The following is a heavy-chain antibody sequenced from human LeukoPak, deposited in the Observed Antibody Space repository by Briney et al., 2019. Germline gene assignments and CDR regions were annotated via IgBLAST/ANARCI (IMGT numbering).Heavy chain of an antibody. J-gene: IGHJ3*02. V-gene: IGHV3-23*01. CDR1: GFTFSSYA. Sequence: GGSLRLSCAASGFTFSSYAMSWVRQAPGKGLEWVSAISGSGGSTYSADSVKGRFTISRDNSKNTLYLQMNSLRAEDTAVYYCAKDGRYCSGGSCYNAFDIWGQGTMVTVSS. D-gene: IGHD2-15*01. CDR3: AKDGRYCSGGSCYNAFDI. CDR2: ISGSGGST.